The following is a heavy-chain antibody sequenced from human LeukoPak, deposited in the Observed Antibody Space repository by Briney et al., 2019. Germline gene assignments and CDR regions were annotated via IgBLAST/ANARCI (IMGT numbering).Heavy chain of an antibody. CDR2: ISSSSSYI. Sequence: GGSLRLSCAASGFTFSSYSMNWVRQAPGKGLEWVSSISSSSSYIYYADSVKGRFTISRDNAKKSLYLQMNSLRAEDTAVYYCARAYGYCSSTSCYYSDYWGQGTLVTVSS. CDR1: GFTFSSYS. D-gene: IGHD2-2*03. CDR3: ARAYGYCSSTSCYYSDY. J-gene: IGHJ4*02. V-gene: IGHV3-21*01.